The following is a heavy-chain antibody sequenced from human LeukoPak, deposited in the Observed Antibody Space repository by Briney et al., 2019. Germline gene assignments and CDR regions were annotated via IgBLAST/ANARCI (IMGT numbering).Heavy chain of an antibody. J-gene: IGHJ5*02. D-gene: IGHD3-3*01. Sequence: SETLSLTCTVSGGSISSYYWSWIRQPPGKGLEWIGEINHSGSTNYNPSLKSRVTISVDTSKNQFSLKLSSVTAADTAVYYCARGGIRFLRNWFDPWGQGTLVTVSS. CDR2: INHSGST. CDR1: GGSISSYY. CDR3: ARGGIRFLRNWFDP. V-gene: IGHV4-34*01.